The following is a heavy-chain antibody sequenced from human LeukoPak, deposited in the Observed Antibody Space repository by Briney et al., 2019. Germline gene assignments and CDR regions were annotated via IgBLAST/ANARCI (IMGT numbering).Heavy chain of an antibody. CDR1: GGSFSGYY. CDR3: ARTSGSYYDFWSGYSNWFDP. CDR2: INHSGST. Sequence: SETLSLTCAIYGGSFSGYYWSWIRQPPGKGLEWIGEINHSGSTNYNPSLKSRVTISVDTSKNQFSLKLSSVTAADTAVYYCARTSGSYYDFWSGYSNWFDPWGQGTLVTVSS. D-gene: IGHD3-3*01. V-gene: IGHV4-34*01. J-gene: IGHJ5*02.